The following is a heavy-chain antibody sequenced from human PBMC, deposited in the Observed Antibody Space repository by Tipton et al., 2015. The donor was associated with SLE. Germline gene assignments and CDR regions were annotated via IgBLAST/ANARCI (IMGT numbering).Heavy chain of an antibody. CDR1: GGSFSGHY. J-gene: IGHJ6*03. D-gene: IGHD3-3*01. V-gene: IGHV4-34*01. CDR2: INQSGST. CDR3: ARGRYDFWSGYSSHYYMDV. Sequence: TLSLTCVVYGGSFSGHYWSWIRRSPGKGLEWIGEINQSGSTKYNPSLKSRVTTSIDTSKSQFSLKLSAVTAADTAVYYCARGRYDFWSGYSSHYYMDVWGKGTTVTASS.